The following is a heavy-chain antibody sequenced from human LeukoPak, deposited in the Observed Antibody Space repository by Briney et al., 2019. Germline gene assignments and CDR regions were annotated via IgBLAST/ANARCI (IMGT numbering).Heavy chain of an antibody. CDR1: GGSISSGGYS. D-gene: IGHD4-17*01. V-gene: IGHV4-30-2*01. Sequence: PSETLSLTCAVSGGSISSGGYSWSWIRQPPGKGLEWIGYIYHSGSTYYNPSLKSRVTISVDRSKNQFSLKLSSVTAADTAVYYCARTRPNDYGFDYWGQGTLVTVSS. CDR2: IYHSGST. CDR3: ARTRPNDYGFDY. J-gene: IGHJ4*02.